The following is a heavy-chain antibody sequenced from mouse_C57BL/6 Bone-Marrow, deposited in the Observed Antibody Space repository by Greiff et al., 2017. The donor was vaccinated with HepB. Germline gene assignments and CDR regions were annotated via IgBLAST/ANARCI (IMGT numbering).Heavy chain of an antibody. D-gene: IGHD2-5*01. J-gene: IGHJ4*01. CDR2: ISDGGSYT. CDR3: AQYSNYVGYYAMDY. V-gene: IGHV5-4*01. Sequence: DVQLVESGGGLVKPGGSLKLSCAASGFTFSSYAMSWVRQTPEKRLEWVATISDGGSYTYYPDNVKGRFTISRDNAKNNLYLQMSHLKSEDTAMYYCAQYSNYVGYYAMDYWGQGTSVTVSS. CDR1: GFTFSSYA.